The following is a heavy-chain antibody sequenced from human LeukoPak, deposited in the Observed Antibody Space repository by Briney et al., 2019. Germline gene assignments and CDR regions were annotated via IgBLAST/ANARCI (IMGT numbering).Heavy chain of an antibody. CDR1: GFIFSNYW. D-gene: IGHD3-16*01. CDR3: ARSLGASPGGAFDI. J-gene: IGHJ3*02. Sequence: GESLQISCQGSGFIFSNYWIAWVRPMPGKGLEWLGIIYTGDSDTRYSPSFEGQVTISVDKSFRTAYLQWTTLKASDTAMYFCARSLGASPGGAFDIWGRGTMVIVSS. CDR2: IYTGDSDT. V-gene: IGHV5-51*01.